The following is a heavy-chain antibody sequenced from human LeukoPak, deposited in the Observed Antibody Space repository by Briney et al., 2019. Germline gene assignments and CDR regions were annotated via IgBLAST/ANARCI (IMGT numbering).Heavy chain of an antibody. CDR1: GGSISSGSYY. CDR2: IYTSGST. D-gene: IGHD5-18*01. J-gene: IGHJ4*02. CDR3: ARDRDTAMPYYFDS. Sequence: SQTLSLTCTVSGGSISSGSYYWSWIRQPAGKGLEWIGRIYTSGSTNYNPSLKRRVTISVDTSKNQFSLKLSSVTAADTAVYYCARDRDTAMPYYFDSWGQGTLVTVSS. V-gene: IGHV4-61*02.